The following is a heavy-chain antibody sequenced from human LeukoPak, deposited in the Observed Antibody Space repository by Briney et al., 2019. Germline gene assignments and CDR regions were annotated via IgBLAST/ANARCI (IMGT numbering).Heavy chain of an antibody. D-gene: IGHD6-13*01. Sequence: ASVKVSCKASGGTFSSYAISWMRQAPGQGLEWMGGIIPIFGTANYAQKFQGRVTITADESTSTAYMELSSLRSEDTAVYYCARAHEKGGIAAAAMGGWGQGTLVTVSS. J-gene: IGHJ4*02. CDR3: ARAHEKGGIAAAAMGG. CDR2: IIPIFGTA. V-gene: IGHV1-69*13. CDR1: GGTFSSYA.